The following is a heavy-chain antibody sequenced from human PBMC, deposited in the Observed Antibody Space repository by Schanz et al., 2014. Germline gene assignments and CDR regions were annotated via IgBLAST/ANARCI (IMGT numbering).Heavy chain of an antibody. CDR2: ISGYNGNT. D-gene: IGHD6-13*01. V-gene: IGHV1-18*04. J-gene: IGHJ1*01. CDR1: GYTFTDYY. CDR3: AGATYSSSWYGGSEYFQH. Sequence: QVQLVQSGAEVKKLGASVKVSCKASGYTFTDYYMHWVRQAPGQGLEWMGYISGYNGNTNYAPKVQDRVTMTTDTSTSTAYMELRSLRSDDTAVYYCAGATYSSSWYGGSEYFQHWGQGTLVTVSS.